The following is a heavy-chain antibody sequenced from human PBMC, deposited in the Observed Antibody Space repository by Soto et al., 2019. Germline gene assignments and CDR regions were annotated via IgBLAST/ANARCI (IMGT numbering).Heavy chain of an antibody. CDR2: ISGSGGST. CDR3: AKDWGGVWFEELPEND. Sequence: EVQLLESGGGLVQPGGSLRLSCAASGFTFSSYAMSWVRQAPGEGLEWVSAISGSGGSTYYAESVKGRFTISGDNSKNTLYLQMNSLEAADTAVYYCAKDWGGVWFEELPENDWGQGTLVTVSS. V-gene: IGHV3-23*01. CDR1: GFTFSSYA. J-gene: IGHJ4*02. D-gene: IGHD3-10*01.